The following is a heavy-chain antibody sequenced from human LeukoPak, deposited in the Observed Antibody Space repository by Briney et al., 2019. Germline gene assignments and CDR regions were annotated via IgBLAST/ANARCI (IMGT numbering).Heavy chain of an antibody. J-gene: IGHJ4*02. CDR1: GFTFSSHA. Sequence: GGSLRLSCAASGFTFSSHAMSWVRQAPGKGLEWVSGVSSSGATTYYADSVKGRFTISRDNSKSSLYLLMNNLRAEDTAVYYCAKVTLGYSYGPPHYWGQGTLVIVSA. CDR2: VSSSGATT. D-gene: IGHD5-18*01. CDR3: AKVTLGYSYGPPHY. V-gene: IGHV3-23*01.